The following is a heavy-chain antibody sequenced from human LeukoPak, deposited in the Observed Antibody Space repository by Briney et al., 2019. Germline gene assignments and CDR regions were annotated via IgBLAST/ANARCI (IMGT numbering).Heavy chain of an antibody. V-gene: IGHV3-23*01. J-gene: IGHJ4*02. CDR3: AKDPGADSYGQLSDY. Sequence: GGSLRLSCAASGFTVSSNYMSWVRQAPGKGLEWVSAISGSGGSTYYADSVKGRFTISRDNSKNTLYLQMNSLRAEDTAVYYCAKDPGADSYGQLSDYWGQGTLVTVSS. D-gene: IGHD5-18*01. CDR1: GFTVSSNY. CDR2: ISGSGGST.